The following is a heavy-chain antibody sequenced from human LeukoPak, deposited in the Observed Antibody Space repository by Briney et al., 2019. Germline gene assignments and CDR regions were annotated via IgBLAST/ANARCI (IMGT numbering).Heavy chain of an antibody. CDR3: AIGHASDYNGFDP. V-gene: IGHV1-18*01. D-gene: IGHD2-21*02. CDR1: GYTFSTYS. CDR2: ISAYTGHT. J-gene: IGHJ5*02. Sequence: SVPDSCKGSGYTFSTYSIRWVRQPPAQGLEWMGLISAYTGHTNYAQNLQDRVTMTPDTSTSTAHMVLTSLRSDDRAVDYCAIGHASDYNGFDPGRQGTVVPVSS.